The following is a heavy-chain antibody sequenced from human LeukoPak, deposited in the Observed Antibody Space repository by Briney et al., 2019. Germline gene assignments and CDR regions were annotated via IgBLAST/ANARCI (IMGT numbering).Heavy chain of an antibody. Sequence: GGSLRLSCAASGFTFSSYSMNWVRQAPGKGLEWVSYISSSSSTIYYADSVKGRFTISRDNAKNSLYLQMNSLRAEDTAVYYCARERANGRSPPHGMDVWGQGTTVTVSS. D-gene: IGHD1-26*01. CDR1: GFTFSSYS. CDR2: ISSSSSTI. CDR3: ARERANGRSPPHGMDV. V-gene: IGHV3-48*01. J-gene: IGHJ6*02.